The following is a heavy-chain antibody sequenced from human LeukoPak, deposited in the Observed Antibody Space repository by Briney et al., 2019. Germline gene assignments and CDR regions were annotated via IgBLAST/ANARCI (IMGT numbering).Heavy chain of an antibody. CDR1: GGSFNNYY. CDR2: ISHSGST. Sequence: SETLSLTCAVYGGSFNNYYGSGLRRPPGKGLEWIGEISHSGSTNYNPSLKSRVTVSLDTSKNQFSLKLGSVTAADTAVYYCARGFSHWGQGTLVTVSS. V-gene: IGHV4-34*01. J-gene: IGHJ4*02. CDR3: ARGFSH.